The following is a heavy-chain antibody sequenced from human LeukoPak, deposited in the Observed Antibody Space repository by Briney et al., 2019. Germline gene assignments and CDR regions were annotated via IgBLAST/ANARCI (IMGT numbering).Heavy chain of an antibody. J-gene: IGHJ4*02. CDR2: IHHSGST. CDR1: GYFISSGYY. Sequence: ASETLSLTCTVSGYFISSGYYWGWIRQPPGKGLQWIGSIHHSGSTYYNPSLKSRVTISVDTSKNQFSLKLSSVAAADTAVYYCARTSSSGLVGGYYFDYWGQGTLVTVSS. D-gene: IGHD6-19*01. V-gene: IGHV4-38-2*02. CDR3: ARTSSSGLVGGYYFDY.